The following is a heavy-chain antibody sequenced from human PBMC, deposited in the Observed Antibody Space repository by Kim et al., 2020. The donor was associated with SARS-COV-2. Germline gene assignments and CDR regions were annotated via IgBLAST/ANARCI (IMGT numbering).Heavy chain of an antibody. Sequence: GGSLRLSCAASGFTFSSYGMHWVRQAPGKGLEWVAVIWYDGSGNKYGESVKGRFTISRDNTKNTLYLHMNRLRAEDTAVYFCARDGGCSGSGCYPGHDYNWMDVWGRGTTVTVPS. CDR3: ARDGGCSGSGCYPGHDYNWMDV. CDR2: IWYDGSGN. V-gene: IGHV3-33*08. J-gene: IGHJ6*02. CDR1: GFTFSSYG. D-gene: IGHD6-19*01.